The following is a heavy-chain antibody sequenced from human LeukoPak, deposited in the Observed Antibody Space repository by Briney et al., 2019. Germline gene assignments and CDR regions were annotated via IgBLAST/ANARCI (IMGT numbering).Heavy chain of an antibody. Sequence: SGTLSLTCGASGGSITSTNWWSWVRQPPGQGLEWIGEISLSGLTNYNPSLKSRVTMALDKSKNHLSLNLTSVTAADTAVYYCSRENGAFSPFSYWSQGTLVTVPS. CDR1: GGSITSTNW. D-gene: IGHD2-8*01. V-gene: IGHV4-4*02. J-gene: IGHJ4*02. CDR2: ISLSGLT. CDR3: SRENGAFSPFSY.